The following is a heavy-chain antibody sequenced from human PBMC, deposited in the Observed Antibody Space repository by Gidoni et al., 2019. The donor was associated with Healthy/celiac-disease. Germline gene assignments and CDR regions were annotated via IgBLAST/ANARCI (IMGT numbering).Heavy chain of an antibody. CDR1: GFTFSSYA. CDR3: ARGGLYGDYVFDY. V-gene: IGHV3-64*01. D-gene: IGHD4-17*01. J-gene: IGHJ4*02. CDR2: ISSNGGST. Sequence: EVQLVESGGGLVQPGGSLRLSCAASGFTFSSYAMHWVRQAPGKGLEYVSAISSNGGSTYYANSVKGRFTISRDNSKNTLYLQMGSLRAEDMAVYYCARGGLYGDYVFDYWGQGTLVTVSS.